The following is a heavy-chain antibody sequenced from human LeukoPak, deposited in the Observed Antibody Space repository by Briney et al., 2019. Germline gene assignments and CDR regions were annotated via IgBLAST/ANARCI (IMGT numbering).Heavy chain of an antibody. CDR1: GFTFSSYW. Sequence: GESLRLSCAASGFTFSSYWMHWVRQVPGKGLVWVSRINSDGSNTRYADSVKGRFTISRDNDKHTLYLQMNRLRAEDTAVYYCARDLELVYYDSSGYDYWGQGTLVIVSS. V-gene: IGHV3-74*01. CDR3: ARDLELVYYDSSGYDY. CDR2: INSDGSNT. J-gene: IGHJ4*02. D-gene: IGHD3-22*01.